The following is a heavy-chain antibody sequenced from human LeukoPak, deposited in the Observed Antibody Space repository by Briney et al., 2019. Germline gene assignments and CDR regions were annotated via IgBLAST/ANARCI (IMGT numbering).Heavy chain of an antibody. D-gene: IGHD5-24*01. J-gene: IGHJ4*02. CDR2: ISSSGSTI. V-gene: IGHV3-11*01. CDR1: GFTFSDYC. CDR3: ARGKDGYKRGYPLGFDY. Sequence: PGGSLRLSCAASGFTFSDYCMSWIRQAPGKGLEWVSYISSSGSTIYYADSVKGRFTISRDNAKNSLYLQMNSLRADDTAVYYCARGKDGYKRGYPLGFDYWGQGTLVTVSS.